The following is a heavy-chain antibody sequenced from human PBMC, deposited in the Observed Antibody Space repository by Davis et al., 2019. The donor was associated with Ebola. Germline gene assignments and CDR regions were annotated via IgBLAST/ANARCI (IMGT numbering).Heavy chain of an antibody. CDR2: ISSSGSTI. CDR1: GFTFSDYY. Sequence: PGGSLRLSCAASGFTFSDYYMSWIRQAPGKGLEWVSYISSSGSTIYYADSVKGRFTISRDNAKNSLYLQMNSLRAEDTAVYYCARDLSYYDSSGYYYFDAFDIWGQGTMVTVSS. V-gene: IGHV3-11*04. J-gene: IGHJ3*02. CDR3: ARDLSYYDSSGYYYFDAFDI. D-gene: IGHD3-22*01.